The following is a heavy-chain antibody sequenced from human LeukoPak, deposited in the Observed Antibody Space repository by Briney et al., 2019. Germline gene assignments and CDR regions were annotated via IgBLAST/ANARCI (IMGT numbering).Heavy chain of an antibody. V-gene: IGHV3-30*04. Sequence: GGSLRLSCAASGFTLSSYAMHWIRQTPGTELEWVGLISYGESNKYYADDVKRPFTISRDNSKNTLYLQMNSLRAEDTAVYNCAREEGDYMDYWGQGTLVTVSS. J-gene: IGHJ4*02. CDR3: AREEGDYMDY. D-gene: IGHD3-10*01. CDR1: GFTLSSYA. CDR2: ISYGESNK.